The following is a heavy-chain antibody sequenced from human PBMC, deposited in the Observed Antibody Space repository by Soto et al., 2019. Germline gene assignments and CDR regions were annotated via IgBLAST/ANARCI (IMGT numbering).Heavy chain of an antibody. V-gene: IGHV3-33*01. CDR2: IWYDGSNK. D-gene: IGHD2-21*01. Sequence: GGSLRLSCAASGFTFSSYGMHWVRQAPGKGLEWVAVIWYDGSNKYYADSVKGRFTISRDNSKNTLYLQMNSLRAEDTAVYYCARSYCGGECYSRYFQHWGQGTLVTVSS. CDR3: ARSYCGGECYSRYFQH. J-gene: IGHJ1*01. CDR1: GFTFSSYG.